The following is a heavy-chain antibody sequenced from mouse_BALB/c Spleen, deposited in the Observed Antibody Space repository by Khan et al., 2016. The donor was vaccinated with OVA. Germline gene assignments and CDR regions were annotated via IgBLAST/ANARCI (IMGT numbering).Heavy chain of an antibody. CDR3: ARGRGY. CDR2: ISYSGNT. J-gene: IGHJ2*01. CDR1: GYSITSDYA. Sequence: VQLQESGPGLVKPSQSLSLTCTVTGYSITSDYAWNWIRQFPGNKLEWMGYISYSGNTSYNPSLKSRISTTRDTSTHQFFLQLNAVTTEDTATYFCARGRGYWGQGTTVTVSS. V-gene: IGHV3-2*02.